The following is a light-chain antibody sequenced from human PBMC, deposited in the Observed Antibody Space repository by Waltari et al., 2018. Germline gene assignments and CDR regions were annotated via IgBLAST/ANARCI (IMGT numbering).Light chain of an antibody. J-gene: IGKJ1*01. CDR2: ATS. CDR1: QSIGTS. Sequence: DIQMTQSPSSQSAFVGDRVIITCRASQSIGTSLNWYQQKPGKAPKLLIYATSTLQSGVPSRFSGSGSGTDFTLTISSLQPEDFATYSCHQNYSPPPTFGQGTKVEIK. CDR3: HQNYSPPPT. V-gene: IGKV1-39*01.